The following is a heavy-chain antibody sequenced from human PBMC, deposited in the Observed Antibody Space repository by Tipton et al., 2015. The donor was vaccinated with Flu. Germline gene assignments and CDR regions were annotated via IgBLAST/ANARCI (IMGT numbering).Heavy chain of an antibody. CDR3: ARLDGAAVAGYDY. D-gene: IGHD6-19*01. Sequence: VQLVQSGAEVKKPGESLKISCNTSGYNFARYWIGWVCQMPGKGLEWMGIIYPDDSDTRYSPSFQGQVTISADKSTSTAYLQWSSLKASDTAMYYCARLDGAAVAGYDYWGQGTLVTVSS. V-gene: IGHV5-51*01. CDR2: IYPDDSDT. CDR1: GYNFARYW. J-gene: IGHJ4*02.